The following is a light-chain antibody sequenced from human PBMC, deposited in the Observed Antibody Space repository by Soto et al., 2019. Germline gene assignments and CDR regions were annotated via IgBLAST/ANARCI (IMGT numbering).Light chain of an antibody. V-gene: IGKV3-15*01. CDR1: QSVTSN. Sequence: IVMTQSPSSLSVSHMERPSLSCWASQSVTSNLAWYQQKPGQAPRLLISGASTRATGIPARFSGSGSETEFTLTISSLQSEDFAVYYCQQYNNWPRTFGQGTKVDIK. J-gene: IGKJ1*01. CDR3: QQYNNWPRT. CDR2: GAS.